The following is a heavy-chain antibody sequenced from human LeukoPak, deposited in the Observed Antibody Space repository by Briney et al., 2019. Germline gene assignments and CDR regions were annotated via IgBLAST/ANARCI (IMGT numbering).Heavy chain of an antibody. V-gene: IGHV1-46*01. Sequence: ASVKVSCKASGYTFTSYGISWVRQAPGQGLEWMGIINPSGGSTSYAQKFQGRVTMTRDMSTSTVYMELSSLRSEDTAVYYCARPDSFGGGGFDYWGQGTLVTVSS. CDR3: ARPDSFGGGGFDY. CDR1: GYTFTSYG. D-gene: IGHD3-16*01. J-gene: IGHJ4*02. CDR2: INPSGGST.